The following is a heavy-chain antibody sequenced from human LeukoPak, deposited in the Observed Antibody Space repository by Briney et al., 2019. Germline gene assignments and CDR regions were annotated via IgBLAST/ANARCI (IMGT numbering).Heavy chain of an antibody. V-gene: IGHV5-10-1*01. D-gene: IGHD3-16*02. CDR3: ASSFGGVIVPFDY. Sequence: GESLKISCMGSGYSFTSYWISWVRQMPGKGLEWMGRIDPSDSYTNYSPSFQGHVTISADKSISTAYLQWSSLKASDTAMYYCASSFGGVIVPFDYWGQGTLDTVSS. CDR1: GYSFTSYW. CDR2: IDPSDSYT. J-gene: IGHJ4*02.